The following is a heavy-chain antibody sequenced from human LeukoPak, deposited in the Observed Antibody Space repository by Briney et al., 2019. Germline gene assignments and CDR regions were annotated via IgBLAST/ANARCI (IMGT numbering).Heavy chain of an antibody. CDR1: GGSFSGYY. CDR2: INLSGST. Sequence: SETLSLTCAVYGGSFSGYYWTWIRQPPGKRLEWIGEINLSGSTSYNPSLKSRVTISVDTSKNQFSLKLSSVAAADTAVYYCARGSIAARLAYWGQGTLVTVSS. D-gene: IGHD6-6*01. V-gene: IGHV4-34*01. CDR3: ARGSIAARLAY. J-gene: IGHJ4*02.